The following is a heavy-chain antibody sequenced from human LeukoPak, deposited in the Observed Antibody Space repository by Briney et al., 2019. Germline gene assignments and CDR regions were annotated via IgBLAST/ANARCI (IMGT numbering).Heavy chain of an antibody. J-gene: IGHJ5*02. CDR1: GGTFSSYA. V-gene: IGHV1-69*04. D-gene: IGHD3-10*01. CDR3: ARGGLRGYYGSGSYYPYNWFDP. CDR2: IIPILGIA. Sequence: ASVTVSCKASGGTFSSYAISWVRQAPGQGLEWMGRIIPILGIANYAQKFQGRVTITADKSTSTAYMELSSLRSEDTAVYYCARGGLRGYYGSGSYYPYNWFDPWGQGTLVTVSS.